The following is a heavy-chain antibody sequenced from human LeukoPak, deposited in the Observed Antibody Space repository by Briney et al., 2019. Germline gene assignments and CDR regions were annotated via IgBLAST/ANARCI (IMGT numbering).Heavy chain of an antibody. D-gene: IGHD3-10*02. V-gene: IGHV3-23*01. CDR2: ISPGHAP. J-gene: IGHJ6*02. Sequence: GGSLRLSCTTSGFSFSSYDMTWVRQAPGEGLEWASSISPGHAPFYADSVMGRFSISRDNSRNTLYLQMSSLRVEDTAVYYCVKEGLTYIRGGNGMAVWGQGTTVTVSS. CDR3: VKEGLTYIRGGNGMAV. CDR1: GFSFSSYD.